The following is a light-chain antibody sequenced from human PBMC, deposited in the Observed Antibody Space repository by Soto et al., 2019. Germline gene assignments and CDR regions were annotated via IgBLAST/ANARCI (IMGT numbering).Light chain of an antibody. J-gene: IGKJ1*01. CDR3: QKYDTAPQT. V-gene: IGKV1-27*01. CDR1: QGIIDY. Sequence: DIQMTQSPSSLSASVGDTVTITCRASQGIIDYLAWYQQRPGKVPKLLIYEASTLQTGVPSRFSGSGDGTDFTLTISSLQPEDVATYYCQKYDTAPQTFGQGTRVEI. CDR2: EAS.